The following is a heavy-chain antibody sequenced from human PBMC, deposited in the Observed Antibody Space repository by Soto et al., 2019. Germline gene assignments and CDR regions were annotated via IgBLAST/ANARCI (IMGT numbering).Heavy chain of an antibody. Sequence: ASVKVSCKASGGTFSSYAISWVRQAPGQGLEWMGGIIPIFGTANYAQKFQGRVTITADESTSTAYMELSSLRSEDTAVYYCARDRKGSGQPTQGFDYWGQGTLVTVSS. CDR3: ARDRKGSGQPTQGFDY. CDR1: GGTFSSYA. V-gene: IGHV1-69*13. CDR2: IIPIFGTA. D-gene: IGHD2-15*01. J-gene: IGHJ4*02.